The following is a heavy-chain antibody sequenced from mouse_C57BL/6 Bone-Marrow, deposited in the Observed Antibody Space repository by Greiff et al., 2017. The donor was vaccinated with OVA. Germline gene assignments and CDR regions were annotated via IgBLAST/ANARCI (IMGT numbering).Heavy chain of an antibody. D-gene: IGHD3-2*02. J-gene: IGHJ4*01. CDR2: ISSGGSYT. V-gene: IGHV5-6*02. CDR3: ARHIRGGYAMDY. CDR1: GFTFSSYG. Sequence: EVMLVESGGDLVKPGGSLKLSCAASGFTFSSYGMSWVRQTPDKRLEWVATISSGGSYTYYPDSVKGRFTISRDNAKNTLYLQMSSLKSEDTAMYYCARHIRGGYAMDYWGQGTSVTVSS.